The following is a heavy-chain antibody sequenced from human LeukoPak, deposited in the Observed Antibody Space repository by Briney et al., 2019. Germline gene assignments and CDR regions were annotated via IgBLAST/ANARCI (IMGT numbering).Heavy chain of an antibody. V-gene: IGHV4-59*01. D-gene: IGHD4-17*01. CDR2: IYYSGST. CDR3: ARGRGDLTFDY. CDR1: GGSISSYY. Sequence: SETLSLTCTVSGGSISSYYWSWIRQPPGKGLEWIGYIYYSGSTNYNPSLKSRVTISVDTSKNQFSLKLSSVTAADTAVYYCARGRGDLTFDYWGQGTLVTVSS. J-gene: IGHJ4*02.